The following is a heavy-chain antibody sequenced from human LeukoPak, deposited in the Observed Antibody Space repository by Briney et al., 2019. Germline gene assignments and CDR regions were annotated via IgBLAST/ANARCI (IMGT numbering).Heavy chain of an antibody. CDR1: GGSVSSGSYY. V-gene: IGHV4-61*01. CDR3: ARMYSGSYHDAFDI. CDR2: IYYSGST. J-gene: IGHJ3*02. Sequence: PSETLSLTCTVSGGSVSSGSYYWSWIRQPPGKGLEWIGYIYYSGSTNYNPSFKSRVTISVDTSKNQFSLKLSSVTAADTAVYYCARMYSGSYHDAFDIWGQGTMVTVSS. D-gene: IGHD1-26*01.